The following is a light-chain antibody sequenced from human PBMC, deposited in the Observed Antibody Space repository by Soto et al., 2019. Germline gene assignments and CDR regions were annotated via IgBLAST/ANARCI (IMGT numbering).Light chain of an antibody. J-gene: IGLJ2*01. CDR1: SGHSSYA. CDR3: QTWDTGARVV. V-gene: IGLV4-69*01. CDR2: LSSDGSH. Sequence: QSVLTQSPSASASLGASVKLTCTLSSGHSSYAIAWHQQQPEKGPRYLMKLSSDGSHSKGDGIPDRFSGSSSGAERYLPISILQSEDEADYYCQTWDTGARVVFVGGTKLTVL.